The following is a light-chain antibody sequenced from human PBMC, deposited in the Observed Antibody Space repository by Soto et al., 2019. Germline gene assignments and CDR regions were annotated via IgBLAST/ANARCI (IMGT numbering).Light chain of an antibody. CDR2: LGF. J-gene: IGKJ2*01. Sequence: EIVMTQSPPSLTVTPGEPASISCSSSQRLLHSNGNIFLDWNLQKPGQSPQLLIYLGFNRAAGVPDRVSGSGAGTDFTLKISRVEAEDAGVYYCMQALQTPYTFGQGTKLEIK. CDR1: QRLLHSNGNIF. CDR3: MQALQTPYT. V-gene: IGKV2-28*01.